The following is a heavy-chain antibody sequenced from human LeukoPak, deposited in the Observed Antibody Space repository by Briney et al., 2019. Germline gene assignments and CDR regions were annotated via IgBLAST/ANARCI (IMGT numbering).Heavy chain of an antibody. J-gene: IGHJ4*02. D-gene: IGHD3-22*01. Sequence: AASVKVSCKASGYTFTGNYIHWVRQAPGQGLEWMGWINPNSGGTNYAQKFQGRVTMTRDTSISTAYMELSRLRSDDTAVYYCARSRADSSGYYHYWGQGTLVTVSS. CDR2: INPNSGGT. CDR3: ARSRADSSGYYHY. CDR1: GYTFTGNY. V-gene: IGHV1-2*02.